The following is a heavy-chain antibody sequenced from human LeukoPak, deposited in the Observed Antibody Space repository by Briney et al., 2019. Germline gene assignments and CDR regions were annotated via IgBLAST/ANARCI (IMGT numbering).Heavy chain of an antibody. J-gene: IGHJ4*02. CDR3: ARRDSGYYFDS. CDR1: GYTFPSYG. D-gene: IGHD2-21*02. V-gene: IGHV1-18*01. Sequence: GASVKVSCKASGYTFPSYGISWVRQAPGQGLEWMGWISGYNGNTNYAQKFQGRLTVTTDTSTSTTYMELRSLRSDDTAVYYCARRDSGYYFDSWGLGTLVTVSS. CDR2: ISGYNGNT.